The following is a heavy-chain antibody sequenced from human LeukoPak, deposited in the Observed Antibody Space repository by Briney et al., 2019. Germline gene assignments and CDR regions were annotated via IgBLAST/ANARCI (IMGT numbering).Heavy chain of an antibody. CDR2: IRNSGGDT. D-gene: IGHD1-26*01. Sequence: GGSLRLSCAASGVTFSNHAMAWVRQTPGKGLEWVAAIRNSGGDTYYADSVKGRFTISRDNSKNTLSLQMNSLRPEDTALYYCARNLNSGSFYYFDYWGQGTLVTVSS. CDR1: GVTFSNHA. CDR3: ARNLNSGSFYYFDY. J-gene: IGHJ4*02. V-gene: IGHV3-23*01.